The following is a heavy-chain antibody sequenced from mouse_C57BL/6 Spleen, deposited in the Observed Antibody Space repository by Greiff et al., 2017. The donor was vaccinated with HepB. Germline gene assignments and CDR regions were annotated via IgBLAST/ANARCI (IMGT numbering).Heavy chain of an antibody. CDR1: GYTFTSYW. Sequence: QVQLQQPGAELVKPGASVKMSCKASGYTFTSYWITWVKQRPGQGLEWIGDIYPGSGSTNYNEKFKSKATLTVDTSSSTAYMQLSSLTSEDSAVYYCARSGTYDYDLYFDYWGQGTTLTVSS. CDR2: IYPGSGST. J-gene: IGHJ2*01. D-gene: IGHD2-4*01. CDR3: ARSGTYDYDLYFDY. V-gene: IGHV1-55*01.